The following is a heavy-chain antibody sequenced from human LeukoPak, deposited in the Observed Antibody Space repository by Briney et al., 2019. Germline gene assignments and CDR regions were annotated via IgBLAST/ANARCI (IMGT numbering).Heavy chain of an antibody. Sequence: PGGSLRLSCAASGFTFSSYSMNRVRQAPGKGLEWVSSISSSSSYIYYADSVKGRFTISRDNAKNSLYLQMNSLRAEDTALYHCARTYDSSGYKDAFDIWGQGTMVTVSS. V-gene: IGHV3-21*04. D-gene: IGHD3-22*01. J-gene: IGHJ3*02. CDR3: ARTYDSSGYKDAFDI. CDR2: ISSSSSYI. CDR1: GFTFSSYS.